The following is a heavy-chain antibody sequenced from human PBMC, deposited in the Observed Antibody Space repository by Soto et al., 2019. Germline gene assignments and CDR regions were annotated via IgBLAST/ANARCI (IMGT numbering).Heavy chain of an antibody. CDR2: INSDGSST. CDR1: GFTFSSYW. D-gene: IGHD3-9*01. J-gene: IGHJ6*02. Sequence: GGSLRLSCAASGFTFSSYWMHWVRQAPGKGLVWVSRINSDGSSTSYADSVKGRFTISRDNAKNTLYLQMNSLRAEDTAVYYCARGGILTGGGDYYYGMDVWGQGTTVTVSS. V-gene: IGHV3-74*01. CDR3: ARGGILTGGGDYYYGMDV.